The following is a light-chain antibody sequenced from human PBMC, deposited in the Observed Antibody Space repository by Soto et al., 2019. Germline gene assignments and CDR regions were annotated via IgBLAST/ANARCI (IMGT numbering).Light chain of an antibody. CDR3: QQYDTYSRT. CDR2: DAS. Sequence: DIRMTQSPSSVSASVGDRVTITCRASQGISSWLAWYQQKPGKAPKLLIYDASSLQSGVPSRFTGRGSGTEFTLTISSLQPDDFATYYCQQYDTYSRTFGQGTKVDI. J-gene: IGKJ1*01. CDR1: QGISSW. V-gene: IGKV1-5*01.